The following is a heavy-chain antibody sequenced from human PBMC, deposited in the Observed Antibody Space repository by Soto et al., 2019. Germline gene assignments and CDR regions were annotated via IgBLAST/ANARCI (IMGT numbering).Heavy chain of an antibody. CDR3: AAGTGRTDFDY. Sequence: LRLSCAASGLAFGDAWMNWVRQAPGKGLEWVGRTISKTDGGATDYSAPVKDRFIVSRDDSKNTLHLQMNSLKTEDTDMYYCAAGTGRTDFDYWGQGTPVTVS. CDR1: GLAFGDAW. J-gene: IGHJ4*02. D-gene: IGHD2-2*01. CDR2: TISKTDGGAT. V-gene: IGHV3-15*01.